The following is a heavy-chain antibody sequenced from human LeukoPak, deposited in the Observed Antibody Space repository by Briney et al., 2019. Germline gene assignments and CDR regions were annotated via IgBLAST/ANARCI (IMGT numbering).Heavy chain of an antibody. CDR2: IYTSGTT. V-gene: IGHV4-4*07. Sequence: SETLSLTCTVSGASISPYYWTWIRQPAGKGLEWFGHIYTSGTTNYNPSLKSRVTMSLDTSKSQFSLKLNSVTAADTAVYYCAKEGITRGVIDYWGQGALVTVSS. CDR1: GASISPYY. J-gene: IGHJ4*02. CDR3: AKEGITRGVIDY. D-gene: IGHD3-10*01.